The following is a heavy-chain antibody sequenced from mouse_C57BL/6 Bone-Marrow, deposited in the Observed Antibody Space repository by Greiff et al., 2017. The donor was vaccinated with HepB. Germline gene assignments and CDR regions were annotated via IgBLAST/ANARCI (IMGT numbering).Heavy chain of an antibody. V-gene: IGHV2-9-1*01. CDR1: GFSLTSYA. CDR2: IWNGGGT. J-gene: IGHJ1*03. CDR3: ARKGIYYYGSSFHWYFDV. Sequence: VKLVESGPGLVAPSQSLSITCTVSGFSLTSYAISWVRQPPGKGLEWLGVIWNGGGTNYNSALKSRLSISKDNSKSQVFLKMNSLQTDDTARYYCARKGIYYYGSSFHWYFDVWGTGTTVTVSS. D-gene: IGHD1-1*01.